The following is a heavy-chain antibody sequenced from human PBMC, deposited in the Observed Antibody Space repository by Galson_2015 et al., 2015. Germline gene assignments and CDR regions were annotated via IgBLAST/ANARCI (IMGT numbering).Heavy chain of an antibody. D-gene: IGHD6-19*01. CDR2: ISYDGSNK. V-gene: IGHV3-30-3*01. CDR3: ARGFRRSSGLRGMDV. J-gene: IGHJ6*02. Sequence: SLRLSCAASGFTFSSYAMHWVRQAPGKGLEWVAVISYDGSNKYYADSAKGRFTISRDNSKNTLYLQMNSLRAEDTAVYYCARGFRRSSGLRGMDVWGQGTTVTVSS. CDR1: GFTFSSYA.